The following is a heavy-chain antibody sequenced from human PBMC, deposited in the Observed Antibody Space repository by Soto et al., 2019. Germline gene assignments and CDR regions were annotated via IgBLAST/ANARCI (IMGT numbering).Heavy chain of an antibody. CDR2: IYSGGST. V-gene: IGHV3-53*01. Sequence: GGSLRLSCAASGFTVSSNYMSWVRQAPGKGLEWVSVIYSGGSTYYADSVKGRFTISRDNSKNTLYLQMNSLRAEDTAVYYCARDGLGAGSTDAFDIWGQGTMVTVSS. D-gene: IGHD3-10*01. J-gene: IGHJ3*02. CDR1: GFTVSSNY. CDR3: ARDGLGAGSTDAFDI.